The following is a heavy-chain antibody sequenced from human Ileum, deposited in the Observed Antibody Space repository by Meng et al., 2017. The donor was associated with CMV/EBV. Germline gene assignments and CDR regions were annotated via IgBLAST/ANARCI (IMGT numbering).Heavy chain of an antibody. CDR2: IKENGSEK. V-gene: IGHV3-7*01. CDR1: GFTFSTSW. Sequence: GESLKISCAASGFTFSTSWMNWVRQAPGKGLEWVANIKENGSEKHYVDSVKGRFTISRDNAKDSLYLQMESLRAEDTAVYYCARDPYHGAYDIWGQGTMVTVSS. J-gene: IGHJ3*02. D-gene: IGHD2-21*01. CDR3: ARDPYHGAYDI.